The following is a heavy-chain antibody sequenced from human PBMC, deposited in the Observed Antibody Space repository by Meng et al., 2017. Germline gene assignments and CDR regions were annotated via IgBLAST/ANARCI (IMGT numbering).Heavy chain of an antibody. CDR1: RYSFPGDY. CDR3: ARDEDISAAGKLFGNY. V-gene: IGHV1-2*06. D-gene: IGHD6-25*01. J-gene: IGHJ4*02. Sequence: QGQPVQCGAEVTQPGPSVKVSCKASRYSFPGDYMHGVRQAPGRELEWMGLINPKSGDTHYAQKFQARVTMPGDTSISTAYMELSGLRSDDTAMYYCARDEDISAAGKLFGNYWGQGTLVTVSS. CDR2: INPKSGDT.